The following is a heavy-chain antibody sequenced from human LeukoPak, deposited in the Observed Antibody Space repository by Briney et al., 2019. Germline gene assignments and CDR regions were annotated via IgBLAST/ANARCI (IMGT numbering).Heavy chain of an antibody. Sequence: ASVKVSCKASGYTFTSYAMHWVRQAPGQRLEWMGWINAGNGNTKYSQEFQGRVTITRDTSASTAYMELSSLRSEDMAVYYCARAALWFGVNNWFDPWGQGTLVTVSS. CDR1: GYTFTSYA. J-gene: IGHJ5*02. CDR2: INAGNGNT. D-gene: IGHD3-10*01. V-gene: IGHV1-3*03. CDR3: ARAALWFGVNNWFDP.